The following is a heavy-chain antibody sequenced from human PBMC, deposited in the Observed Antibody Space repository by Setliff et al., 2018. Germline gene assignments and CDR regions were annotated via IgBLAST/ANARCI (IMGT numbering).Heavy chain of an antibody. CDR3: ARVRPCGVDCSTGVGGPYYFDH. D-gene: IGHD2-21*02. CDR2: TIPLFGTT. Sequence: SVKVSCKASGGTFSNYGVSWVRQAPGQGLEWMGGTIPLFGTTDYAQKFHGRVTIITDESTSTAYMELSSLTSDDTAVYYCARVRPCGVDCSTGVGGPYYFDHWGQGTLVTVSS. V-gene: IGHV1-69*05. J-gene: IGHJ4*02. CDR1: GGTFSNYG.